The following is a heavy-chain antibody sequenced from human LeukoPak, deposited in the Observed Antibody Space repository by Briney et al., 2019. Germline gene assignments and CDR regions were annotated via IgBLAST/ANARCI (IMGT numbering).Heavy chain of an antibody. CDR1: GCSFTTYS. CDR2: IRAEYDPT. Sequence: GGSLTLSCRVSGCSFTTYSMNWVRQAPGKGLGRVSVIRAEYDPTHYADSANGRFTISRDTCKNMLYLQMNRLRAEDTAIYYCGKDGHCHDSVCPTKIVVAGYVDHWGQGTLVTVSS. V-gene: IGHV3-23*01. J-gene: IGHJ4*02. D-gene: IGHD6-19*01. CDR3: GKDGHCHDSVCPTKIVVAGYVDH.